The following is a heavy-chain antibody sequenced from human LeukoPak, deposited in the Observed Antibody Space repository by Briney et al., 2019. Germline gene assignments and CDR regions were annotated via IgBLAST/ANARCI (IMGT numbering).Heavy chain of an antibody. D-gene: IGHD6-19*01. J-gene: IGHJ4*02. V-gene: IGHV7-4-1*02. CDR2: INTNTGNP. CDR1: GYTFTSYD. CDR3: AREIQGWYPVGDY. Sequence: EASVKVSCKASGYTFTSYDINWVRQATGQGLEWMGWINTNTGNPTYAQGFTGRFVFSLDTSVSTAYLQISSLKAEDTAVYYCAREIQGWYPVGDYWGQGTLVTVSS.